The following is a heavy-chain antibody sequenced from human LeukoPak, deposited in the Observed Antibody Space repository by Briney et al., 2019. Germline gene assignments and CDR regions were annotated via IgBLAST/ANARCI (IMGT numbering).Heavy chain of an antibody. Sequence: SVKVSCKASGYTFTSYYMHWVRQAPGQGLEWMGWINPNSGGTNYAQKFQGWVTMTRDTSISTAYMELSRLRSDDTAVYYCARQEGSGSGSRDDAFDIWGQGTMVTVSS. D-gene: IGHD3-10*01. CDR3: ARQEGSGSGSRDDAFDI. CDR1: GYTFTSYY. J-gene: IGHJ3*02. CDR2: INPNSGGT. V-gene: IGHV1-2*04.